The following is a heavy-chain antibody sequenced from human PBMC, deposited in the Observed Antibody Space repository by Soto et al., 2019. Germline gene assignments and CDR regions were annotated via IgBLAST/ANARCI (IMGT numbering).Heavy chain of an antibody. CDR2: ISGSGGST. CDR1: GFTFSSYA. J-gene: IGHJ4*02. D-gene: IGHD2-2*01. V-gene: IGHV3-23*01. Sequence: GGSLRLSFASSGFTFSSYAMSWVRQAPGKGLEWVSAISGSGGSTYYADSVKGRFTISRDNSKNTLYLQMNSLRAEDTAVYYCAKGDPRGIVVVPAAISYWGQGTLVTVSS. CDR3: AKGDPRGIVVVPAAISY.